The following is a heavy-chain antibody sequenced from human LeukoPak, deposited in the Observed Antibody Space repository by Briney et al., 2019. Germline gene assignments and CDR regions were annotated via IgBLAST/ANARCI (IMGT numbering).Heavy chain of an antibody. CDR1: GFSFSSLV. CDR2: NNRNWDNK. CDR3: ARSYCTVKSCYQAFGY. V-gene: IGHV3-64*02. D-gene: IGHD2-8*02. Sequence: GSLRLPCAASGFSFSSLVIHWVRQAPGKGAEFVSANNRNWDNKHYADPVKGRLTISTYNYKISVYLKMESLRVEDMAVYVCARSYCTVKSCYQAFGYWGQGTLVSVSS. J-gene: IGHJ4*02.